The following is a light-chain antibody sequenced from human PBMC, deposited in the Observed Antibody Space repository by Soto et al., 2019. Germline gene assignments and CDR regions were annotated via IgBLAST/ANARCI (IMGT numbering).Light chain of an antibody. CDR1: QGISSNY. Sequence: EIVLTQSPGTLSLSPGDGATLSCRASQGISSNYLAWYQQKPGQAPRLLMYVTSSRATGVPHRFSGSGAGTDFTLTIARLEPEDFAVYYCQQYDTLPWTFGQGTKVDIK. V-gene: IGKV3-20*01. J-gene: IGKJ1*01. CDR2: VTS. CDR3: QQYDTLPWT.